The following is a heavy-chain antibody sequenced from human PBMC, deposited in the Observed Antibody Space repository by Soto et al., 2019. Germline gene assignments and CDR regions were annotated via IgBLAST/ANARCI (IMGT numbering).Heavy chain of an antibody. D-gene: IGHD3-10*01. CDR3: ASKFGELLADAFDI. J-gene: IGHJ3*02. CDR1: GGSISSSSYY. CDR2: IYHSGSI. Sequence: SETLSLTCTVSGGSISSSSYYWGWIRQPPGKGLEWIGGIYHSGSINHNPSLKSRVTMSVDKSKNQFSLKMTSVTAADTGVYYCASKFGELLADAFDIWGQGTVVTVSS. V-gene: IGHV4-39*07.